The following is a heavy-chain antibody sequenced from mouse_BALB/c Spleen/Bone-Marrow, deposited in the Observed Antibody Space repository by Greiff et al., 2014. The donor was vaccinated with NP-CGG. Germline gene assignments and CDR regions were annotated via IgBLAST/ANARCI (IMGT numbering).Heavy chain of an antibody. V-gene: IGHV1-4*01. CDR2: INPSSGYT. J-gene: IGHJ4*01. CDR1: GYTFTDYS. D-gene: IGHD1-2*01. Sequence: VQLMESGAELARPGASVKMSCKASGYTFTDYSVHWVKQRPGQGLEWIGYINPSSGYTNYNQIFKDKATLTADKSSSTAYVQLSSLTSEDSSDDYGARRWAFSATSYAMDYWGQGTSVTVSS. CDR3: ARRWAFSATSYAMDY.